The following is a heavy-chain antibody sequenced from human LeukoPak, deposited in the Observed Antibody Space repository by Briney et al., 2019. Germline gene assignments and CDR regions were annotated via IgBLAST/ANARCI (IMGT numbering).Heavy chain of an antibody. CDR2: IYYSGST. CDR3: ASADLVEEGSWAFDY. J-gene: IGHJ4*02. CDR1: GGSISSGGYY. D-gene: IGHD2-15*01. V-gene: IGHV4-31*03. Sequence: SETLSLTCTVSGGSISSGGYYWSWIRQHPGKGLEWIGYIYYSGSTYYNPSLKSRVTISVDTSKNQFSLKLSSVTAADTAVYYCASADLVEEGSWAFDYWGQGILVTVSS.